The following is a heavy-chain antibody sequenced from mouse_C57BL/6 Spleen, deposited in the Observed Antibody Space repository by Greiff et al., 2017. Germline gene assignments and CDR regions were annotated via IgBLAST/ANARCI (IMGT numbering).Heavy chain of an antibody. CDR3: ARSGTRDAMDY. V-gene: IGHV1-55*01. CDR1: GYTFTSYW. J-gene: IGHJ4*01. D-gene: IGHD4-1*01. Sequence: QVQLQQPGAELVKPGASVTMSCKASGYTFTSYWITWVKQRPGQGLEWIGDIYPGSGSTNYNEKFKSKATLTVDTSSSTAYMQLSSLTSEDSAVYYCARSGTRDAMDYWGQGTSVTVSS. CDR2: IYPGSGST.